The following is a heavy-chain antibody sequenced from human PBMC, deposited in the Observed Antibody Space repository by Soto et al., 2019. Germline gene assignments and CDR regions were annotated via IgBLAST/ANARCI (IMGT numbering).Heavy chain of an antibody. Sequence: GGFLRLSCAASGFTFSNAWMNWVRQGPGKGLEWVGRIKSKAYGGTTDYAAPVKGRFTISRDDSRDTLYLQMNSLKTEDTAVYYCTTKLGYCSTSCPWGQGSQVTVSS. CDR3: TTKLGYCSTSCP. CDR2: IKSKAYGGTT. D-gene: IGHD2-2*01. V-gene: IGHV3-15*01. CDR1: GFTFSNAW. J-gene: IGHJ5*02.